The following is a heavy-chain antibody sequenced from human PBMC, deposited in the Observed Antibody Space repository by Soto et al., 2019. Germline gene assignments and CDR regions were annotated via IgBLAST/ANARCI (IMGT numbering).Heavy chain of an antibody. CDR1: GFTFSSYA. Sequence: LRLSCAASGFTFSSYAMHWVRQAPGKGLEWVAVISYDGSNKYYADSVKGRFTISRDNSKNTLYLQMNSLRAEDTAVYYCARDSEPIVGATTPLDYWGQGTLVTVSS. CDR3: ARDSEPIVGATTPLDY. J-gene: IGHJ4*02. CDR2: ISYDGSNK. V-gene: IGHV3-30-3*01. D-gene: IGHD1-26*01.